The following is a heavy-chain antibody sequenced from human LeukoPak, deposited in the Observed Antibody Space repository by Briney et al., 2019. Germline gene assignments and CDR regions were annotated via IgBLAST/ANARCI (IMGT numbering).Heavy chain of an antibody. CDR3: ARSYSVYYYYYMDV. CDR2: INWNGGST. CDR1: GFTFDDYG. J-gene: IGHJ6*03. Sequence: GRSLRLSCAASGFTFDDYGMSWVRHAPGKGLEWVSGINWNGGSTGYADSVKGRFTISRDDAKNSLYLQMNSLRAEDTALYYCARSYSVYYYYYMDVWGKGTTVTVSS. V-gene: IGHV3-20*04. D-gene: IGHD1-26*01.